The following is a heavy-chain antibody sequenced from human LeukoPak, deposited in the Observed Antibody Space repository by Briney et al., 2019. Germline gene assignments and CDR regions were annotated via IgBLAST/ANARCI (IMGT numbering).Heavy chain of an antibody. CDR3: AELGITMIGGV. J-gene: IGHJ6*04. D-gene: IGHD3-10*02. CDR2: TKNKTNRGTT. Sequence: GGSLRLSCAASGFTFSSYGMHWVRQAPGKGLEWVGFTKNKTNRGTTEYAASVKGRSTISRDDSKSIAYLQMNSLRAEDTAVYYCAELGITMIGGVWGKGTTVTISS. V-gene: IGHV3-71*01. CDR1: GFTFSSYG.